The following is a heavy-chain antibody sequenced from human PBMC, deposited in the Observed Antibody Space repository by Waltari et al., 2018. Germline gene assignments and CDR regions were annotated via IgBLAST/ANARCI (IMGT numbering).Heavy chain of an antibody. J-gene: IGHJ6*02. V-gene: IGHV5-10-1*03. CDR3: ARLAMPGSPQYGMDV. CDR2: IDPTDSYT. Sequence: EVQLVQSGAEVKKPGESLRISCTGSGYRFTSYWISWVRQMPGKGLEWMGRIDPTDSYTNYSPSFQGHVTISADKSVSTAFLQWGSLKASDTAMYYCARLAMPGSPQYGMDVWGQGTTVTVSS. D-gene: IGHD6-19*01. CDR1: GYRFTSYW.